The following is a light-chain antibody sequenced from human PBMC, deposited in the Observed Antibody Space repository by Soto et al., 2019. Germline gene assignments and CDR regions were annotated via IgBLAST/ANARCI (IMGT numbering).Light chain of an antibody. CDR3: QQANIFPRT. CDR1: QGISSW. CDR2: AAS. J-gene: IGKJ2*01. V-gene: IGKV1-12*01. Sequence: DIQMTQSPSSVSASVGDRVTITCRASQGISSWLVWYQQKPGKAPKLLIYAASSLQSGVPSRFSGTGSGTDFTLTISSLQPEDFATYYCQQANIFPRTFGQGTKLEIK.